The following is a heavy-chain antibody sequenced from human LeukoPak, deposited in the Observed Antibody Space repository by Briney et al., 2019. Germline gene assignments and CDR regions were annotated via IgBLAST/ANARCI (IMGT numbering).Heavy chain of an antibody. V-gene: IGHV3-23*01. CDR1: GFAISSFA. D-gene: IGHD1-26*01. J-gene: IGHJ6*02. Sequence: GGSLRLSCAASGFAISSFAMSWLRQAPGKGLEWVSSISASGGTTYYADSVKGRFTISRDNSKNTLSLQMNSLKVEDAARYFCSKHGWGYYYYGMDVWGQGTTVIASS. CDR3: SKHGWGYYYYGMDV. CDR2: ISASGGTT.